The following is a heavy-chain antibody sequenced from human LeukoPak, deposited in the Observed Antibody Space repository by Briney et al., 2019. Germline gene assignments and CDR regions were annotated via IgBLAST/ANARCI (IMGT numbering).Heavy chain of an antibody. CDR1: GGSISSGDYY. CDR2: IYYSGST. D-gene: IGHD2-15*01. V-gene: IGHV4-30-4*01. J-gene: IGHJ4*02. CDR3: AREPPYCSGGSCYSAADY. Sequence: PSETLSLTCTVSGGSISSGDYYWSWIRQPPGKGLEWIGYIYYSGSTYYNPSLKSRVTISVDTSKNQFSLMLSSVTAADTAVYYCAREPPYCSGGSCYSAADYWGQGTLVTVSS.